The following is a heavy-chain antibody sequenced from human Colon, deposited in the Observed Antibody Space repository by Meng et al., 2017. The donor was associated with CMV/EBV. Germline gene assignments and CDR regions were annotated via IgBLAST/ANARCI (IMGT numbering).Heavy chain of an antibody. CDR3: ARYCSSTTCYRPG. CDR1: GFNFGGYR. Sequence: GGSLRLSCTGSGFNFGGYRMSWVRQAPGKGLEWVGRIKSKADGGTTDHAAPVKGRFTISRDDSKNTLFLQMNSLKTEDTAVYYCARYCSSTTCYRPGWGQGTLVTVSS. J-gene: IGHJ4*02. CDR2: IKSKADGGTT. D-gene: IGHD2-2*02. V-gene: IGHV3-15*01.